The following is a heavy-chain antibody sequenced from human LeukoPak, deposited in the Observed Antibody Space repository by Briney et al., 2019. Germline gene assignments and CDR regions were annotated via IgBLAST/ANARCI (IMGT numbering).Heavy chain of an antibody. CDR2: IYHSGST. J-gene: IGHJ6*03. Sequence: SETLSLTCTVSGYSISSGYYWGWIRQPPGKGLEWSGSIYHSGSTYYNPSLKSRVTISVGTSKNQFSLKLSSVTAADTAVYYCARVILTRDSSGYSSYYMDVWGKGTTVTVSS. CDR1: GYSISSGYY. D-gene: IGHD3-22*01. V-gene: IGHV4-38-2*02. CDR3: ARVILTRDSSGYSSYYMDV.